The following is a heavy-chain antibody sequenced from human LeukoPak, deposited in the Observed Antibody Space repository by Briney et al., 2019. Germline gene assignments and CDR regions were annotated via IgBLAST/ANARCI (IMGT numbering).Heavy chain of an antibody. Sequence: PSETLSLTCTVSGGSISSYYWSWIRQPPGKGLEWIGYIYYSGSTNYNPSLKSRVTISVDTSKNQFSLKLSSVTAADTAVYYCAGDRRGYYDSSGYGYWFDPWGQGTLVTVSS. CDR3: AGDRRGYYDSSGYGYWFDP. V-gene: IGHV4-59*01. J-gene: IGHJ5*02. CDR1: GGSISSYY. D-gene: IGHD3-22*01. CDR2: IYYSGST.